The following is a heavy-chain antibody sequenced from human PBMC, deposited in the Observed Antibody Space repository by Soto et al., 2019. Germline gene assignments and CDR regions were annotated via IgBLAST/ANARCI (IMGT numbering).Heavy chain of an antibody. J-gene: IGHJ3*02. D-gene: IGHD3-3*01. CDR3: ARGDYDFWSGYRNDAFDI. Sequence: GGSLRLSCAASGFTFSSYWMSWVRQAPGKGLEWVANIKQDGSEKYYVDSVKGRFTISRDNAKNSLYLQMNSLRAEDTAVYYCARGDYDFWSGYRNDAFDIWGQGTMVTVSS. CDR1: GFTFSSYW. CDR2: IKQDGSEK. V-gene: IGHV3-7*01.